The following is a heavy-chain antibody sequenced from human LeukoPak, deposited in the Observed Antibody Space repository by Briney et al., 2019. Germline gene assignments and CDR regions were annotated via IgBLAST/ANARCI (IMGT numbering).Heavy chain of an antibody. J-gene: IGHJ4*02. V-gene: IGHV5-51*01. CDR2: IYPGDSDT. CDR1: GYTFANYW. CDR3: ARRDYDDYRDY. Sequence: GESLKISFKGSGYTFANYWIGWVRQMPGKGLEWMGIIYPGDSDTRYSPSFQGQVTISADKSNSTAYLQWSSLKASDTAMYYCARRDYDDYRDYWGQGTLVTVSS. D-gene: IGHD3-3*01.